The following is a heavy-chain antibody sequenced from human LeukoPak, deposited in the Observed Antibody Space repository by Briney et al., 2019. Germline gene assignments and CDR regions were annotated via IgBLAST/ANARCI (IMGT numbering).Heavy chain of an antibody. J-gene: IGHJ4*02. CDR3: ARVDTVMAYYFDL. CDR1: GLTFSSCG. D-gene: IGHD5-18*01. V-gene: IGHV3-53*04. Sequence: GGSLRLSCEASGLTFSSCGMTWVRQAPGKGLEWVSTIYSGGTTYYADSVMGRFTISRHNSRNTLYLQMNSLRAEDTAVYYCARVDTVMAYYFDLWGQGTLVTVSS. CDR2: IYSGGTT.